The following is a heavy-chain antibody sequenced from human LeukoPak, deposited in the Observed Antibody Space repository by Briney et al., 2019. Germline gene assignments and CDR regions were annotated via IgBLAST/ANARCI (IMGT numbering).Heavy chain of an antibody. CDR1: GGTFSSYA. CDR2: IIPMFGTE. J-gene: IGHJ6*03. Sequence: SVKVSCKASGGTFSSYAISWVRQAPGQGLEWMGWIIPMFGTENYAQKFQGRVTITTDESTSTAYMELSSLRSEDTAVYYCARGRNYGSGSYLYYYYYMDVWGKRTTVTVSS. V-gene: IGHV1-69*05. D-gene: IGHD3-10*01. CDR3: ARGRNYGSGSYLYYYYYMDV.